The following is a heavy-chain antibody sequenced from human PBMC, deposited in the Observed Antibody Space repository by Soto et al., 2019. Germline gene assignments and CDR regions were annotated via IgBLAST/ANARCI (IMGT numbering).Heavy chain of an antibody. D-gene: IGHD3-22*01. CDR2: IYYSGST. Sequence: PSEPLSLTCTVSGGSISSGGYYWSWIRQHPGKGLEWIGSIYYSGSTYYNPSLKSRVTISVDTSKNQFSLKLSSVTAADTGVYYCATAGSSGYQAIEVWGQGTRGT. J-gene: IGHJ3*01. V-gene: IGHV4-31*03. CDR3: ATAGSSGYQAIEV. CDR1: GGSISSGGYY.